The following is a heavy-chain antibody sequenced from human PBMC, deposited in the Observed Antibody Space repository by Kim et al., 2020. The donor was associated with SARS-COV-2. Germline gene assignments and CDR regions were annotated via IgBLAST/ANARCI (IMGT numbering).Heavy chain of an antibody. J-gene: IGHJ5*02. V-gene: IGHV3-30*18. D-gene: IGHD3-16*01. Sequence: GGSLRLSCAASGFTFSNFGMHWVRQAPGKGLEWVAIISHEGSDKYSADSVKGRFTIFRDNSKNTLYLQMNRLRVEDTAVYYCAKDLGGLSDTWGQGTLVT. CDR1: GFTFSNFG. CDR3: AKDLGGLSDT. CDR2: ISHEGSDK.